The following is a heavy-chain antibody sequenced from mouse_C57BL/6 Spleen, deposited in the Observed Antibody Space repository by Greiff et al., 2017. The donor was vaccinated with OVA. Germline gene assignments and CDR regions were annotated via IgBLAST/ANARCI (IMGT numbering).Heavy chain of an antibody. CDR3: ARWGTDDYYFPVGY. D-gene: IGHD2-3*01. Sequence: VQLQQSGAELMKPGASVKLSCKASGYTFTGYWIEWVKQRPGHGLEWIGEILPGSGSTNYNEKFKGKATFTADTSSNTAYMQLSSLTTEDSAIYYCARWGTDDYYFPVGYWGKGATVTVAT. V-gene: IGHV1-9*01. CDR2: ILPGSGST. J-gene: IGHJ2*01. CDR1: GYTFTGYW.